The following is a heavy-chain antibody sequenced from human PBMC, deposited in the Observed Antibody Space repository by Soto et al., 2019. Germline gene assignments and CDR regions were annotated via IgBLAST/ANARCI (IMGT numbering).Heavy chain of an antibody. D-gene: IGHD3-16*02. CDR3: ARGPSYDYVWGSYRYGGDDAFDI. CDR2: ISAYNGNT. Sequence: ASVKVSCKASGYTFTSYGISWVRQAPGQGLEWMGWISAYNGNTNYAQKLQGRVTMTTDTSTGTAYMELRSLRSDDTAVYYCARGPSYDYVWGSYRYGGDDAFDIWGQGTMVTVSS. CDR1: GYTFTSYG. V-gene: IGHV1-18*04. J-gene: IGHJ3*02.